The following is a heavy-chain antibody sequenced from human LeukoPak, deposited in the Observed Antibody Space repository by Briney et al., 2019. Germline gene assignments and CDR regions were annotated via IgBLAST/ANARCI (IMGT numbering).Heavy chain of an antibody. CDR2: INHSGST. Sequence: PSETLSLTCAVYGGSFSGYYWSWIRQPPGKGLEWIGEINHSGSTNYNPSLKSRVTISVDTSKNQFSLKLSSVTAADTAVYYCARTSNSSGYYRAGYYFDYWGQGTLVTVSS. D-gene: IGHD3-22*01. CDR3: ARTSNSSGYYRAGYYFDY. J-gene: IGHJ4*02. CDR1: GGSFSGYY. V-gene: IGHV4-34*01.